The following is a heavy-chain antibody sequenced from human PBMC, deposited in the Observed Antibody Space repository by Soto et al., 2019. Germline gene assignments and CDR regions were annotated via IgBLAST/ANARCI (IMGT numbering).Heavy chain of an antibody. Sequence: GGSLRLSCAASGFTFSSYSLNWVRQAPGKGLEWVSYISSSGDTIYFADSVKGRFTISRDNAKNSLYLQMNSLRDEDTAVYYCARALYGSGSSSVDYWGQGTLVTVSS. D-gene: IGHD3-10*01. V-gene: IGHV3-48*02. CDR3: ARALYGSGSSSVDY. CDR1: GFTFSSYS. CDR2: ISSSGDTI. J-gene: IGHJ4*02.